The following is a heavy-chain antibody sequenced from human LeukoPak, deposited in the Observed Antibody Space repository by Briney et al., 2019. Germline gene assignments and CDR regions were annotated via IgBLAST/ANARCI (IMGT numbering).Heavy chain of an antibody. CDR3: ARGDLLPGGFDP. V-gene: IGHV3-74*01. D-gene: IGHD1-26*01. J-gene: IGHJ5*02. Sequence: GGSLRLSCAASGFTFSGDWMHWVRQAPGKGLVWVSRIHKYGTTTSYAAPVKGRFIISRDNAKNRLYLQMNGLIAEDTAIYYCARGDLLPGGFDPWGQGTLVTVSS. CDR1: GFTFSGDW. CDR2: IHKYGTTT.